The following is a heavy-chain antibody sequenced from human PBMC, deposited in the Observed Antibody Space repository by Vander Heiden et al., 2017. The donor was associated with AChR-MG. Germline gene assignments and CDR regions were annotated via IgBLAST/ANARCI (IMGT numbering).Heavy chain of an antibody. D-gene: IGHD1-26*01. CDR1: GRTFISYA. CDR3: AKHVGANAFDI. CDR2: IIPIFGTA. Sequence: QLQLVQSGAEVQKPGSSVKVSCKASGRTFISYAICLDRQAPRQGLAWMGGIIPIFGTANYAQKFQGRVTITADKSTSTAYMELSSLRSEDTAVYYCAKHVGANAFDIWGQGTMVTVSS. V-gene: IGHV1-69*06. J-gene: IGHJ3*02.